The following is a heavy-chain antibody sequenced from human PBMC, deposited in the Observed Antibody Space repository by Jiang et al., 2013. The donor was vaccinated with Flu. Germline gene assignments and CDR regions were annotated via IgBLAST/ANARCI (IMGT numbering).Heavy chain of an antibody. CDR1: GFTFTSSA. CDR3: AAGIQLWFPFDY. V-gene: IGHV1-58*01. Sequence: EVKKPGTSVKVSCKASGFTFTSSAVQWVRQARGQRLEWIGWIVVGSGNTNYAQKFQERVTITRDMSTSTAYMELSSLRSEDTAVYYCAAGIQLWFPFDYWGQGTLVTVSS. J-gene: IGHJ4*02. CDR2: IVVGSGNT. D-gene: IGHD5-18*01.